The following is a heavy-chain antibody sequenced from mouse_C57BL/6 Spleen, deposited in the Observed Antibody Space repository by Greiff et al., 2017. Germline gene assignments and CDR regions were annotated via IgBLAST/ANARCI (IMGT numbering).Heavy chain of an antibody. D-gene: IGHD1-1*01. Sequence: VQLQESGPGLVQPSQSLSITCTVSGFSLTSYGVHWVRQSPGKGLEWLGVIWSGGSTDYNAAFISRLSISKDNSKSQVFFKMNSLQADDTAIYYCARKGFTTVVGDYAMDYWGQGTSVTVSS. CDR2: IWSGGST. CDR1: GFSLTSYG. J-gene: IGHJ4*01. V-gene: IGHV2-2*01. CDR3: ARKGFTTVVGDYAMDY.